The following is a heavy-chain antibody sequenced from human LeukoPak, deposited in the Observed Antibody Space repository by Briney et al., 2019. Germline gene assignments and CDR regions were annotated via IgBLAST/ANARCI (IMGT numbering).Heavy chain of an antibody. CDR2: INPNSGGT. Sequence: ASVKVSCKASGYTFTGYYMHWVRQAPGQGLEWMGWINPNSGGTNYAQKFQGGVTMTRDTSISTAYMELSRLRSDDTAVYYCARVVRGYCSGGSCLPDNYYGMDVWGQGTTVTVCS. CDR1: GYTFTGYY. V-gene: IGHV1-2*02. CDR3: ARVVRGYCSGGSCLPDNYYGMDV. J-gene: IGHJ6*02. D-gene: IGHD2-15*01.